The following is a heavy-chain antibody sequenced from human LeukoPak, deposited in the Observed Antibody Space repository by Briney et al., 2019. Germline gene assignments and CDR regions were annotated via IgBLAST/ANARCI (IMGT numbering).Heavy chain of an antibody. Sequence: GGSLRLSCGASAFTFSDYYMRWIRQAPGKGLEWGSYISCSGSTKYHADYVKDRFTISRDNAKNSLYLQMNSLRAEDTAVYYCARVGPTSCGGSCPFDYWGQGTLVTVSS. V-gene: IGHV3-11*04. CDR2: ISCSGSTK. J-gene: IGHJ4*02. CDR1: AFTFSDYY. CDR3: ARVGPTSCGGSCPFDY. D-gene: IGHD2-21*01.